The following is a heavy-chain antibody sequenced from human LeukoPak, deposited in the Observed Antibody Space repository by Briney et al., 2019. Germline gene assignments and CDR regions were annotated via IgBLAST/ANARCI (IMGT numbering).Heavy chain of an antibody. CDR3: AKGDGYNSAFDI. CDR1: GLTFSRYA. V-gene: IGHV3-23*01. D-gene: IGHD5-24*01. Sequence: PGGSLRLSCAASGLTFSRYAMSWVRQAPGKGLEWVSGISGGGDTTHHTDSVKGRFTIARDNSNDTLYLQMNGLRVEDTAVYYRAKGDGYNSAFDIWGQGTMVTVSS. CDR2: ISGGGDTT. J-gene: IGHJ3*02.